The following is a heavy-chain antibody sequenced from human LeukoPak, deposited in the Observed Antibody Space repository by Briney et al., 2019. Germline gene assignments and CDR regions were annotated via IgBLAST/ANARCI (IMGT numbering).Heavy chain of an antibody. V-gene: IGHV1-69*04. CDR1: GGTFSSYA. J-gene: IGHJ4*02. D-gene: IGHD4-23*01. CDR2: IIPILGIA. Sequence: ASVKVSCKASGGTFSSYAISWVRQAPGQGLEWMGRIIPILGIANYAQEFQGRVTITADKSTSTAYMELSSLRSEDTAVYYCARGDTVVTSNDYYFDYWGQGTLVTVSS. CDR3: ARGDTVVTSNDYYFDY.